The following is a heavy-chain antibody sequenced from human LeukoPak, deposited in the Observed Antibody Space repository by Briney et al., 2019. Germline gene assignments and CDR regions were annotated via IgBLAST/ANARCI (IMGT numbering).Heavy chain of an antibody. V-gene: IGHV4-30-4*01. CDR2: IYYSGST. D-gene: IGHD2-2*01. CDR3: ARDISTSCYLDV. CDR1: GGSISSGVYY. J-gene: IGHJ6*02. Sequence: SQTLSLTCTVSGGSISSGVYYWSWIRQPPGKGLEWIGYIYYSGSTYYNPSLKSRITISVDKSKNQFSLKLCSVTAADTAVYYCARDISTSCYLDVWGQGTTVTVSS.